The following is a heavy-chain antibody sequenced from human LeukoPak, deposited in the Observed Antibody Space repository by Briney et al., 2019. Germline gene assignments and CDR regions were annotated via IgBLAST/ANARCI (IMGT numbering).Heavy chain of an antibody. V-gene: IGHV3-7*03. Sequence: GGSLRLSCAASGFTLSDFYMSWVRQAPGKGLEWVANINKNGNEEKYVDSVKGRFTNSRDNAKNSLYLQMSSLRADDTAVYYCARWPHCQDFWGRGTRVTVSS. CDR2: INKNGNEE. CDR3: ARWPHCQDF. J-gene: IGHJ4*02. CDR1: GFTLSDFY.